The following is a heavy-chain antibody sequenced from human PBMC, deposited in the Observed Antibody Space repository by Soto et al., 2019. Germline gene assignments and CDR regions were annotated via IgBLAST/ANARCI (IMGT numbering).Heavy chain of an antibody. CDR3: ARGPYSRGVGATNPSH. J-gene: IGHJ4*02. D-gene: IGHD1-26*01. CDR2: INRSGGT. CDR1: GGSFSDDY. Sequence: QVQLQQWGAGLLKPSETLSLTCTVYGGSFSDDYWTWIRQPPGRGLEWIGEINRSGGTIYNPSLASRVTISADTSKNQFSLKLTSVTAADTAVYYCARGPYSRGVGATNPSHWGQGTLVTVSS. V-gene: IGHV4-34*02.